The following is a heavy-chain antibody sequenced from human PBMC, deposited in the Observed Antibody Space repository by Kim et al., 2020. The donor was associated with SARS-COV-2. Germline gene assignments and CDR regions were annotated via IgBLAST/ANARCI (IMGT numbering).Heavy chain of an antibody. CDR2: IKPGGSVT. V-gene: IGHV3-7*03. CDR1: GFSLTTYW. D-gene: IGHD3-3*01. CDR3: ARDASNFHYYGLDA. Sequence: GGSLRLSCEASGFSLTTYWMSWVRQAPGKGLEWVAIIKPGGSVTSYVDSAKGRFTISRDNAKNSLYLQMNSLRPEDTGVYYCARDASNFHYYGLDAWGQG. J-gene: IGHJ6*02.